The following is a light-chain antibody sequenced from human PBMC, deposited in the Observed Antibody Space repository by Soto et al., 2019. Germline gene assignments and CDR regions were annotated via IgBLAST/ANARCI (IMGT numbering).Light chain of an antibody. V-gene: IGLV4-69*01. CDR3: QTWGTGPV. Sequence: QPVLTQSPSASASLGASVKLTCTLSSGHSSYAIAWHKQQPEKGPRYLMKVNSDGSHSKGDGIPDRFSGSSSGAERYLTISSLQSDDEADYYCQTWGTGPVVGGGTKLTVL. CDR1: SGHSSYA. CDR2: VNSDGSH. J-gene: IGLJ3*02.